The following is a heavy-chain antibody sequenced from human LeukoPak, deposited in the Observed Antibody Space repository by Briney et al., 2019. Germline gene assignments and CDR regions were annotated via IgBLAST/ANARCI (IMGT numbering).Heavy chain of an antibody. D-gene: IGHD6-19*01. CDR2: IYYSGST. CDR3: ARGYSSGWYRYYSDY. J-gene: IGHJ4*02. CDR1: GGSISSYY. V-gene: IGHV4-59*01. Sequence: SETLSLTCTVSGGSISSYYWSWIRQPPGKGLEWIGYIYYSGSTNYNPSLKSRVTISVDTSKNQFSLKLSSVTAADTAVYYCARGYSSGWYRYYSDYWGQGTLVTVSS.